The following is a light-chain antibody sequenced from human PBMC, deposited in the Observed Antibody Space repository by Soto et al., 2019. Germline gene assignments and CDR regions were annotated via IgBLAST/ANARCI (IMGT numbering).Light chain of an antibody. CDR3: QQNYNTPQT. CDR2: DAS. V-gene: IGKV1-39*01. J-gene: IGKJ1*01. Sequence: DIEMTQSPSSLSASVGGRVTITCRASQSISSYLNWYQQKPGKAPKLLIYDASSLQSGVPSRFSGSGSGTDFTLTISSLQPEDFATYHCQQNYNTPQTFGQGTKVDIK. CDR1: QSISSY.